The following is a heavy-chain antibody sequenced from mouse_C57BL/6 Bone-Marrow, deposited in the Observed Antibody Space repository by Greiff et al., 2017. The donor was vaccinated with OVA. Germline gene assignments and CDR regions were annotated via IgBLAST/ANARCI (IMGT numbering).Heavy chain of an antibody. CDR3: ARGLTGLYAMDY. Sequence: VQLKESGPGLVKPSQSLSLTCSVTGYSITSGYYWNWIRQFPGNKLEWMGYISYDGSNNYNPSLKNRISITRDTSKNQFFLKLNSVTTEDTATYYCARGLTGLYAMDYWGQGTSVTVSS. CDR1: GYSITSGYY. CDR2: ISYDGSN. J-gene: IGHJ4*01. D-gene: IGHD4-1*01. V-gene: IGHV3-6*01.